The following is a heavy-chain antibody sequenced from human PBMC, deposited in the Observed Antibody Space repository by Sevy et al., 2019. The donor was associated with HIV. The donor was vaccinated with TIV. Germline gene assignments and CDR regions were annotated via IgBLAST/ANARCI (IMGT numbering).Heavy chain of an antibody. CDR3: AKDLLAYCSSTSCYGVDY. D-gene: IGHD2-2*01. CDR1: GFTFSSYA. V-gene: IGHV3-23*01. Sequence: GGSLRLSCAASGFTFSSYAMSWVRQAPGKGLEWVSAISGSGGSTYYADSVKGRFTISRDNSKNTLYLKMNSLRAEDTAVYYCAKDLLAYCSSTSCYGVDYWGQGTLVTVSS. CDR2: ISGSGGST. J-gene: IGHJ4*02.